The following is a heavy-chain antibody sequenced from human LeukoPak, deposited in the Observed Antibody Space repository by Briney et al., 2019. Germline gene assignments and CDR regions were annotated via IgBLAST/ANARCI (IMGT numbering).Heavy chain of an antibody. Sequence: GASVKVSCKASGYTFTGYYMHWVRQAPGQGLEWMGWINPNSGGTNYAQKFQGRVTMTRDTSISTAYMELSRLRSDDTAVYYCARTSVVLRFRYDIWGQGTMVTVSS. D-gene: IGHD3-3*01. CDR3: ARTSVVLRFRYDI. V-gene: IGHV1-2*02. CDR2: INPNSGGT. J-gene: IGHJ3*02. CDR1: GYTFTGYY.